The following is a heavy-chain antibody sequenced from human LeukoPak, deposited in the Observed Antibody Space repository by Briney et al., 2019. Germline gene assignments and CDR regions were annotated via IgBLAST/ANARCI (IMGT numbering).Heavy chain of an antibody. CDR2: ISAYNGNT. D-gene: IGHD4-17*01. J-gene: IGHJ1*01. CDR3: TTGIWDYGDSLSFY. V-gene: IGHV1-18*01. CDR1: GYTFTSYG. Sequence: GASVKVSCKASGYTFTSYGISWVRQAPGQGLEWMGWISAYNGNTNYAQKLQGRVTMTTDTSTSTAYMELRSLRSDDTAVYYCTTGIWDYGDSLSFYWGQGTLVTVSS.